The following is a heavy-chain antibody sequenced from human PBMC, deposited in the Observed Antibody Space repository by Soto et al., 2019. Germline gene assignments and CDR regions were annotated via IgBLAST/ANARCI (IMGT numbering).Heavy chain of an antibody. CDR2: IKQDGSEK. CDR1: GFTFSSYW. Sequence: EVQLVESGGGLVQPGGSLRLSCAASGFTFSSYWMSWVRQAPGKGLEWVANIKQDGSEKYYVDSVKGRFTISRDNAKNSLYLQMNRLRAQDTAVYYCARGRIRYYDRRTFDYWGQGTLVTVSS. D-gene: IGHD3-9*01. CDR3: ARGRIRYYDRRTFDY. J-gene: IGHJ4*02. V-gene: IGHV3-7*01.